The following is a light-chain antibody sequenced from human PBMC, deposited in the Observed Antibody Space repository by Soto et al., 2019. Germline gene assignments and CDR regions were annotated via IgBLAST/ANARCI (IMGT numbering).Light chain of an antibody. CDR3: QQYNNWPQT. J-gene: IGKJ1*01. CDR2: GAS. CDR1: QSVATN. V-gene: IGKV3-15*01. Sequence: EAVLTQSPATLSVSPGERVTLSCRASQSVATNLAWYQQRPGQAPRLLIYGASKRAIGLPARFSASGSGTEFTLTITSLQSEDFAVYYCQQYNNWPQTFGPGTKVEI.